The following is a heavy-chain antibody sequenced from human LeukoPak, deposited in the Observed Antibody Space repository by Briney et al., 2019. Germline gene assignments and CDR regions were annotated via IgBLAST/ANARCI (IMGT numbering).Heavy chain of an antibody. CDR2: IIPIFGTA. CDR3: ARGYDSSGYSYFDY. CDR1: GGTFSSYA. J-gene: IGHJ4*02. D-gene: IGHD3-22*01. V-gene: IGHV1-69*13. Sequence: ASVKVSCKASGGTFSSYAISWVRQAPGQGLEWMGGIIPIFGTANYAQKFQGRVTITADESTSTAYMELSSLRSEDTAVYYCARGYDSSGYSYFDYWGQGPLVTVSS.